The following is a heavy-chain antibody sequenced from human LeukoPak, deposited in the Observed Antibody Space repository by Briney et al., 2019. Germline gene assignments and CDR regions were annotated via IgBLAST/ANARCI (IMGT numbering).Heavy chain of an antibody. CDR1: GFTFISYG. CDR3: AKDDNYIRFLS. V-gene: IGHV3-23*01. Sequence: PGGSLRLSCAASGFTFISYGMHWVRQAPGKGLEWVSGTTGSGGNRYYADSVKGRFTISRDNSKNTLYLQMNSLRAEDTAVYYCAKDDNYIRFLSWGQGTLVTVSS. D-gene: IGHD3-16*01. J-gene: IGHJ5*02. CDR2: TTGSGGNR.